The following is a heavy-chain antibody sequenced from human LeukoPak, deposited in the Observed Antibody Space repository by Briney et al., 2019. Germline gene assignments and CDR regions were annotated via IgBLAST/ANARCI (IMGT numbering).Heavy chain of an antibody. J-gene: IGHJ4*02. CDR1: GFTFSSYA. CDR2: ISYDGSNK. CDR3: AKEDVVVTAFDY. V-gene: IGHV3-30-3*01. Sequence: GGSLRLSCAASGFTFSSYAMHWVRQAPGKGLEWVAVISYDGSNKYYADSVKGRFTISRGNSKNTLYLQMNSLRAKDTAVYYCAKEDVVVTAFDYWGQGTLVTVSS. D-gene: IGHD2-21*02.